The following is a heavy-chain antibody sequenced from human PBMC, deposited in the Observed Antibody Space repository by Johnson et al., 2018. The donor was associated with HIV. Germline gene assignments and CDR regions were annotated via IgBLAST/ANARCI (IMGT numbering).Heavy chain of an antibody. D-gene: IGHD1-26*01. CDR1: GFTFSSYA. CDR2: IKQDGSEK. Sequence: VQLVESGGGLVQPGGSLRLSCAASGFTFSSYAMSWVRQAPGKGLEWVANIKQDGSEKYYVDSVKGRFTISRDNAKNSLYLQMNSLRAEDTAVYYCAKGGSYYVNAFDIWGQGTMVTVSS. J-gene: IGHJ3*02. CDR3: AKGGSYYVNAFDI. V-gene: IGHV3-7*05.